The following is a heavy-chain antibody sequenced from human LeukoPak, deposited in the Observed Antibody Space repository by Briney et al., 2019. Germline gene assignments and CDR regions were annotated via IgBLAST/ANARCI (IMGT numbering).Heavy chain of an antibody. CDR1: GGSISSGSYY. J-gene: IGHJ2*01. CDR3: ARDKSPYSGSYHKGWYFDL. V-gene: IGHV4-61*02. CDR2: IYTSGST. Sequence: SQTLSLTCTVSGGSISSGSYYWSWIRQPAGKGLEWIGRIYTSGSTNYNPSLKSRVTISVDTSKNQFSLKLSSVTAADTAVYYCARDKSPYSGSYHKGWYFDLWGRGTLVTVSS. D-gene: IGHD1-26*01.